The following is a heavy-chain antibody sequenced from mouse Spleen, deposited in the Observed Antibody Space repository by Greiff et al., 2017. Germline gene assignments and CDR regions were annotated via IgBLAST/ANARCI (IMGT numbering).Heavy chain of an antibody. D-gene: IGHD1-1*01. Sequence: QVQLQQSGAELVRPGASVKLSCKASGYTFTSYWMHWVKQRPGRGLEWIGRIDPNSGGTKYNEKFKSKATLTVDKPSSTAYMQLSSLTSEDSAVYYCARGYYDGSAGWFAYWGQGTLVTVSA. V-gene: IGHV1-72*01. CDR3: ARGYYDGSAGWFAY. J-gene: IGHJ3*01. CDR1: GYTFTSYW. CDR2: IDPNSGGT.